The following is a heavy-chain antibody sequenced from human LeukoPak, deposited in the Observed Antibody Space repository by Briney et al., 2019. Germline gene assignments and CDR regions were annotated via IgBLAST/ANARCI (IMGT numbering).Heavy chain of an antibody. Sequence: GGSLRLSCAASGFTFNSYAMSWVRQAPGEGLEWVSAISGSGGSTYYADFVKGRFTISRGISKNTLYLQMNSLRAEDTAVYFCAKSRRIQAFDYWGQGTLVSVSS. CDR3: AKSRRIQAFDY. CDR1: GFTFNSYA. V-gene: IGHV3-23*01. CDR2: ISGSGGST. D-gene: IGHD5-18*01. J-gene: IGHJ4*02.